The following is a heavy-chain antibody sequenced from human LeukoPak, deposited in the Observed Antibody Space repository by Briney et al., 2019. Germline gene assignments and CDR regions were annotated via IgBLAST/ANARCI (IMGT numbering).Heavy chain of an antibody. V-gene: IGHV3-53*01. Sequence: GGSLRLSCAASGFTVRNNYVRWVRQAPGKGLEWVSFIYSGGSTHYADSVKGRFTISRDNPKNTVYLQMNSLRAEDTAVYYCARDYDYIWGSYFGYWGQGTLVTVSS. D-gene: IGHD3-16*01. J-gene: IGHJ4*02. CDR2: IYSGGST. CDR1: GFTVRNNY. CDR3: ARDYDYIWGSYFGY.